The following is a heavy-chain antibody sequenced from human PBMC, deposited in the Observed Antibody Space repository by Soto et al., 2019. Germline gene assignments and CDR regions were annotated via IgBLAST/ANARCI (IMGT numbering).Heavy chain of an antibody. V-gene: IGHV3-66*01. D-gene: IGHD6-19*01. J-gene: IGHJ4*02. CDR1: GFTVGSTY. CDR2: IYSSGNT. Sequence: EVQLVESGGGLVRPGGSLRLSCAASGFTVGSTYMTWVRQAPGKGLEWVSIIYSSGNTYYTDSVKGRFTISRDNSKNTLYLQMNSLRAEDTGVFYCARGTAVAGPHFDYWGQGTLVTVSS. CDR3: ARGTAVAGPHFDY.